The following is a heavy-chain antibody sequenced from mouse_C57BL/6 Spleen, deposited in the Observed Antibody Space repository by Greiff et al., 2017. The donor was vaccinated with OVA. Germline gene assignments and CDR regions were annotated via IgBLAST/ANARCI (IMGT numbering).Heavy chain of an antibody. J-gene: IGHJ1*03. CDR3: ARSRAVVAPRYFDV. CDR2: INPYNGGT. V-gene: IGHV1-19*01. Sequence: VQLKESGPVLVKPGASVQMSCKASGYTFTDYYMNWVKQGHGKSLEWIGVINPYNGGTSYNQKFKGKATLTVDKSSSTAYMELNSLTSEDSAVYYCARSRAVVAPRYFDVWGTGTTVTVSS. D-gene: IGHD1-1*01. CDR1: GYTFTDYY.